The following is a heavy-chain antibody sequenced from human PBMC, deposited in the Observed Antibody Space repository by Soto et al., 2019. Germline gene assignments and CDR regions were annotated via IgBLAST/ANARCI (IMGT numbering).Heavy chain of an antibody. CDR1: GGSVSSGSYY. J-gene: IGHJ4*02. Sequence: SETLSLTWTASGGSVSSGSYYWRWIRQPPGKGLEWIGYIYYSGSTNYNPSLKSRVTISVDTSKNQFSLKLSSVTAADTAVYYCARGGDTAMVTLYWGQGTLVTVSS. CDR3: ARGGDTAMVTLY. D-gene: IGHD5-18*01. V-gene: IGHV4-61*01. CDR2: IYYSGST.